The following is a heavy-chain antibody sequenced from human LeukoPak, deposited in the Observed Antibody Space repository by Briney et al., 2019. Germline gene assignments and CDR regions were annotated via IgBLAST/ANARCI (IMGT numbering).Heavy chain of an antibody. V-gene: IGHV1-2*02. J-gene: IGHJ3*02. CDR3: ARPIASRPFDAFDI. D-gene: IGHD6-6*01. CDR1: RYTFTGYY. CDR2: IYPNSGGT. Sequence: GASVKVSCKASRYTFTGYYMHWVRQAPGQGLEWMGWIYPNSGGTNYAQKFQGRVTMTRDTSISTAYMELSRLRSDDTAVYYCARPIASRPFDAFDIWGQGTMVTVSS.